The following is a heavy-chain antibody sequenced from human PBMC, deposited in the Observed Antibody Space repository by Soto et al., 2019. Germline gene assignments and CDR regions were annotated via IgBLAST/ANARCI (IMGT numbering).Heavy chain of an antibody. CDR2: VNAGNDNT. Sequence: QVHLVQSGAEVKKPGASVKVSCSTSGYTFTNNVIHWVRQAPGQRLEWIGWVNAGNDNTKWSREFQGRLTLTKDTSATTAYMELSSLTPEDTAIYFCAREVSYGYSRFDYWGQGTLVTVSS. CDR1: GYTFTNNV. D-gene: IGHD5-18*01. CDR3: AREVSYGYSRFDY. V-gene: IGHV1-3*01. J-gene: IGHJ4*02.